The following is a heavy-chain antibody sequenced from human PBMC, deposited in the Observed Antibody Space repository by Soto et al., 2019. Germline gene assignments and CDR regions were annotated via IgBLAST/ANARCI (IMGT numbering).Heavy chain of an antibody. CDR2: IYYSGST. J-gene: IGHJ6*02. D-gene: IGHD6-13*01. V-gene: IGHV4-59*01. CDR3: ARECRSGSSCIYYGMDV. CDR1: GCSISSYY. Sequence: SETLSLTCTVSGCSISSYYWSWIRQPPGKGLEWIGYIYYSGSTNYNPSLKSRVTISVDTSKNQFSLKLSSVTAADTAVYYCARECRSGSSCIYYGMDVWGQGTTVTVS.